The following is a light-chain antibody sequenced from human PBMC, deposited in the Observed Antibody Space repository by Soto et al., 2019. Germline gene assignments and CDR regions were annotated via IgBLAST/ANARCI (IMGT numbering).Light chain of an antibody. Sequence: DIQMTQSPSSLSGSVGDRVTITCRASQHIGNFLNWYKKKPGKAPKLLIYAASSLPSGVPSGFSGTGSGTNFTHTVTTLQPEDFATYYCQQSFNTPSTFGQGTEVAI. V-gene: IGKV1-39*01. CDR1: QHIGNF. CDR3: QQSFNTPST. CDR2: AAS. J-gene: IGKJ1*01.